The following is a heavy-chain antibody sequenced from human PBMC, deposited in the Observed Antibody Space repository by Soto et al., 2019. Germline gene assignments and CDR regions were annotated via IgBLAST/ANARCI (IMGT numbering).Heavy chain of an antibody. CDR3: GARSTPNSTWIQLWFWYYYGMDV. D-gene: IGHD5-18*01. CDR2: IIPILGIA. CDR1: GGTFSSYT. Sequence: SVKVSCKASGGTFSSYTISWVRQAPGQGLEWMGRIIPILGIANYAQKLQGRVTMTTDTSTSTAYMELSSLRSDDTAVYYCGARSTPNSTWIQLWFWYYYGMDVWGQGTTVTVSS. J-gene: IGHJ6*02. V-gene: IGHV1-69*02.